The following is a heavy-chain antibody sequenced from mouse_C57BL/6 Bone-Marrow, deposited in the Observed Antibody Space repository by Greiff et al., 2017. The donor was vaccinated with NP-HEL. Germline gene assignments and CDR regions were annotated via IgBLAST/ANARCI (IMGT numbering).Heavy chain of an antibody. CDR3: ARYHRWYFDV. CDR1: GFTFTDYY. CDR2: IRNKANGYTT. Sequence: EVHLVESGGGLVQPGGSLSLSCAASGFTFTDYYMSWVRQPPGKALEWLGFIRNKANGYTTVYSASVKGRFTISRDNSQSILYLQMNALRAEDSATYYCARYHRWYFDVWGTGTTVTVSS. V-gene: IGHV7-3*01. D-gene: IGHD2-14*01. J-gene: IGHJ1*03.